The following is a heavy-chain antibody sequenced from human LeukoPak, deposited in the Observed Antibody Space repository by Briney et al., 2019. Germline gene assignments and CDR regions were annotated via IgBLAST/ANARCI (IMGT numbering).Heavy chain of an antibody. CDR2: IYYSGST. Sequence: SETLSLTCTVSGGSISSSSYYWGWIRQPPGKGLEWIGSIYYSGSTYYNPSLKSRVTISVDTSKNQFSLKLSSVTAAHTAVYYCARGAWDTMIVVVSPHGAFDIWGQGTMVTVSS. V-gene: IGHV4-39*01. D-gene: IGHD3-22*01. CDR3: ARGAWDTMIVVVSPHGAFDI. CDR1: GGSISSSSYY. J-gene: IGHJ3*02.